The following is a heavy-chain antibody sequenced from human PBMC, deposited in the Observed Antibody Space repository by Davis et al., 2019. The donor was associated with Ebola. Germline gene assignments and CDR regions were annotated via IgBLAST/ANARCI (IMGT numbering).Heavy chain of an antibody. V-gene: IGHV3-33*01. J-gene: IGHJ6*02. CDR1: GFTVSSNH. CDR2: IWYDGNNK. D-gene: IGHD2-15*01. Sequence: GESLKISCTASGFTVSSNHMSWVRQAPGKGLEWVAFIWYDGNNKDYADSVKGRFTISRDNSKNTLYLQMNSLRAEDTAVYYCARPGGYCSGSFCPDYYYGMDVWGQGTTVTVSS. CDR3: ARPGGYCSGSFCPDYYYGMDV.